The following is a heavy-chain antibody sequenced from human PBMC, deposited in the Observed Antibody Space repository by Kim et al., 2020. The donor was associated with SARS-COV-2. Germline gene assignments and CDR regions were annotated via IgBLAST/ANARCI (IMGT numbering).Heavy chain of an antibody. D-gene: IGHD1-26*01. Sequence: SLKRRVTISEDTSKNQFSLKLSSVTAADTAVYYCARRGGSYLYYYYYMDVWGKGTTVTVSS. J-gene: IGHJ6*03. V-gene: IGHV4-39*01. CDR3: ARRGGSYLYYYYYMDV.